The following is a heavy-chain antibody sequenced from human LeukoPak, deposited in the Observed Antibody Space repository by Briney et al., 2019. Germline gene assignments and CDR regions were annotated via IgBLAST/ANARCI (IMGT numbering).Heavy chain of an antibody. CDR1: GFTFSSYA. J-gene: IGHJ3*02. CDR3: AKVFLPYNYFDAFDI. CDR2: ISGSGAST. D-gene: IGHD5-24*01. V-gene: IGHV3-23*01. Sequence: GGSLRLSCAASGFTFSSYAMSWVRQAPGKGLEWVSAISGSGASTYYADSVKGRFTISRDNSKDTLDLQMNSLRAEDTAVYYCAKVFLPYNYFDAFDIWGQGTMVTVSS.